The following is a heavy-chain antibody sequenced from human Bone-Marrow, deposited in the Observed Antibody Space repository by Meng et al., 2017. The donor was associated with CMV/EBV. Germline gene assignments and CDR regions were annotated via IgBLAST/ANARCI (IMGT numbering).Heavy chain of an antibody. V-gene: IGHV3-30-3*01. J-gene: IGHJ6*02. Sequence: GESLKISCAASGFTFSSYAMHWVRQAPGKGLEWVAVIPYDGSNKYYADSVKGRFTISRDNSKNTLYLQMNSLRAEDTAVYYCARDWAYAYLYYYYGMDVWGQGTTVTFSS. CDR1: GFTFSSYA. D-gene: IGHD2-2*01. CDR2: IPYDGSNK. CDR3: ARDWAYAYLYYYYGMDV.